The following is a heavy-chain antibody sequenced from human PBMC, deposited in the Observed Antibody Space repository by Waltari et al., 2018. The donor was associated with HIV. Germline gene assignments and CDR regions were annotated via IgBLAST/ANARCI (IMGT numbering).Heavy chain of an antibody. D-gene: IGHD4-17*01. CDR1: GNNFAGYW. J-gene: IGHJ3*02. CDR3: ARRKGDYRTAFDI. Sequence: EEKLVQSGAEVKEPGESLKISCKSLGNNFAGYWVGWVRQMPGKGLEWMGVIYPGYSDAVYSPSFQGRVIMSTDSSISTVYLQWSSLRASDTAMYYCARRKGDYRTAFDIWGQGTMVTASS. V-gene: IGHV5-51*01. CDR2: IYPGYSDA.